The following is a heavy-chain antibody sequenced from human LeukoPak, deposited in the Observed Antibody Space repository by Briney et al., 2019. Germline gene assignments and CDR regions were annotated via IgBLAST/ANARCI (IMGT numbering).Heavy chain of an antibody. Sequence: SETLSLTCTVSGGSISSYYWSWIRQPPGKGLEWIGYMYYSGSTNYNPSLKSRVTISVDMSKNQLSLKLSSVTAADTAVYYCARGEDYGDYEDYYYYVDVWGKGTTVTVSS. CDR3: ARGEDYGDYEDYYYYVDV. D-gene: IGHD4-17*01. CDR1: GGSISSYY. V-gene: IGHV4-59*01. J-gene: IGHJ6*03. CDR2: MYYSGST.